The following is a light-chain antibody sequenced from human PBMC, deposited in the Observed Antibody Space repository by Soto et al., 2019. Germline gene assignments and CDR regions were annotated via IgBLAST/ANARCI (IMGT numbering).Light chain of an antibody. CDR1: SSDVGGHRY. J-gene: IGLJ1*01. Sequence: QSVLTQPASVSGSPGQSITISCTGTSSDVGGHRYVSWYQQHPGRAPKLMIYEVTNRPSGVSNRFSGSKSGNTASLTISGLQAEDEADYYCSSYAGSNNSLYVFGTGTKVTVL. CDR3: SSYAGSNNSLYV. CDR2: EVT. V-gene: IGLV2-14*03.